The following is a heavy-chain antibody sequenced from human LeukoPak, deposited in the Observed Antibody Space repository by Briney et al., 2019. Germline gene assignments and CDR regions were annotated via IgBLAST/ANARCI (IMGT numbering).Heavy chain of an antibody. CDR2: INPSDRST. Sequence: ASVKVSCKASRYTFTSYYMHWVRQAPGQGLEWMVVINPSDRSTSYAQKFQGRVTMTRDTSTSTVYMELSSLRSEDTAVYYCAREGPRNYFDSSGPGPFDIWGQGTMVTVSS. CDR1: RYTFTSYY. CDR3: AREGPRNYFDSSGPGPFDI. D-gene: IGHD3-22*01. J-gene: IGHJ3*02. V-gene: IGHV1-46*01.